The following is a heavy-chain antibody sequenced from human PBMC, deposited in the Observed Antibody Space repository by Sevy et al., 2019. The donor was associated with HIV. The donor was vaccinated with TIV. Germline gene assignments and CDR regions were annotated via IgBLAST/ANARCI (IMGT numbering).Heavy chain of an antibody. Sequence: SETLSLTCAVSGGSFSGYFWNWIRQSPGKGLEWIGEINHTGSLKYNPSLKSRVTISVDASKSQLSLHLRSMTAADTAVYYCASGRQAYVVVVPSTVPFDYWGRGTLVTVSS. V-gene: IGHV4-34*01. D-gene: IGHD2-2*01. J-gene: IGHJ4*02. CDR1: GGSFSGYF. CDR3: ASGRQAYVVVVPSTVPFDY. CDR2: INHTGSL.